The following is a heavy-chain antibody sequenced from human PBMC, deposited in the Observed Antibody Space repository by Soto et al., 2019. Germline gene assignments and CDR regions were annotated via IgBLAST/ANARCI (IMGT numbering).Heavy chain of an antibody. Sequence: PGGSLRLSCAASGFTFSSYGMHWVRQAPGKGLEWVAVISYDGSNKYYADFVKGRFTISRDNSKNTLYLQMNSLRAEDTAVYYCAKDTRVVPAAQAGTFDYWGQGTLVTVSS. J-gene: IGHJ4*02. CDR3: AKDTRVVPAAQAGTFDY. CDR1: GFTFSSYG. CDR2: ISYDGSNK. V-gene: IGHV3-30*18. D-gene: IGHD2-2*01.